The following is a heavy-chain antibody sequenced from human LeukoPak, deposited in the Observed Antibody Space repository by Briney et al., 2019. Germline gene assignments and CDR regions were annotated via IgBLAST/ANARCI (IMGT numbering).Heavy chain of an antibody. Sequence: GGSLRLSCVASGFTFSNYWMGWVRQAPGKGLEWVAKIKEDGREIYYADSVKGRFTISRDNAKNSLFLQMNNLRAEDTAVYYCVRDARYNWKGGGGWGMDVWGQGTTVTVSS. CDR3: VRDARYNWKGGGGWGMDV. V-gene: IGHV3-7*01. J-gene: IGHJ6*01. CDR1: GFTFSNYW. CDR2: IKEDGREI. D-gene: IGHD1-1*01.